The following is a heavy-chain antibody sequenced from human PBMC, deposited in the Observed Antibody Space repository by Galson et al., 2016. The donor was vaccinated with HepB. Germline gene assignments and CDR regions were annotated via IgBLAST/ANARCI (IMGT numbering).Heavy chain of an antibody. J-gene: IGHJ3*02. V-gene: IGHV4-39*01. CDR3: VRPINMAFDI. CDR2: IHYGGSA. Sequence: SETLSLTCTVSGGSIGSSPYYWAWIRQPPGKGLEWIGIIHYGGSASYNPSLKSRVTISVDTSKNQFSLRLTSVTAADTAVYHCVRPINMAFDIWGQGTLVAVSS. CDR1: GGSIGSSPYY.